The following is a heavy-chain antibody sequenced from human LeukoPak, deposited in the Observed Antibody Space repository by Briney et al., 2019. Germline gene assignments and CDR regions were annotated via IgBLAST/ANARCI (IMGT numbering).Heavy chain of an antibody. V-gene: IGHV5-51*01. Sequence: GESLKISCEVSGHRFTNHWIGWVRQMPGKGLEWIGIINLGDSDTKYSPSFQGQVTISLDKSISTAYSQWRSLKASDTAMYYCARRPYSGSPNWFDPWGQGTLVTVSS. J-gene: IGHJ5*02. CDR3: ARRPYSGSPNWFDP. CDR2: INLGDSDT. D-gene: IGHD1-26*01. CDR1: GHRFTNHW.